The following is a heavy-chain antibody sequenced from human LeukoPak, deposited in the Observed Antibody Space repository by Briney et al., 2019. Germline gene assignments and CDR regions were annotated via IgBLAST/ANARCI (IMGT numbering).Heavy chain of an antibody. D-gene: IGHD5-24*01. CDR1: GYTFTGYY. V-gene: IGHV1-2*02. Sequence: GASVKVSCKASGYTFTGYYMHWVRQAPGQGLEWMGWINPNSGGTNYAQKFQGRVTMTRDTSISTAYMELSRLRSDDTAVYYCAILSGEMALIDDALDIWGQGTMVTVSS. J-gene: IGHJ3*02. CDR3: AILSGEMALIDDALDI. CDR2: INPNSGGT.